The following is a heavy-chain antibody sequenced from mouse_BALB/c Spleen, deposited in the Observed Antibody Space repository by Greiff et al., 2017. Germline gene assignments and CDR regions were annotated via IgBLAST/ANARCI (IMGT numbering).Heavy chain of an antibody. D-gene: IGHD2-14*01. CDR3: ARGHRYDVKYYAMDY. CDR1: GFSLTSYG. CDR2: IWAGGST. J-gene: IGHJ4*01. Sequence: VKLMESGPGLVAPSQSLSITCTVSGFSLTSYGVHWVRQPPGKGLEWLGVIWAGGSTNYNSALMSRLSISKDNSKSQVFLKMNSLQTDDTAMYYCARGHRYDVKYYAMDYWGQGTSVTVSS. V-gene: IGHV2-9*02.